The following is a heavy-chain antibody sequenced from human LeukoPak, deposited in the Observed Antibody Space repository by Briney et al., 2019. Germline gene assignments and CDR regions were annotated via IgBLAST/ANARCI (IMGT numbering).Heavy chain of an antibody. CDR1: GVTVSGNY. CDR2: IYRTDFT. CDR3: AKGVRLWFAFYFDY. Sequence: GGPLRLPCAASGVTVSGNYMSWVRQAPGKGLEGVSVIYRTDFTYYADSVKGRFTISSESSGNTLYLQMHNLRAEDTAVYYCAKGVRLWFAFYFDYWGQGTLVTVSS. J-gene: IGHJ4*02. D-gene: IGHD3-10*01. V-gene: IGHV3-53*01.